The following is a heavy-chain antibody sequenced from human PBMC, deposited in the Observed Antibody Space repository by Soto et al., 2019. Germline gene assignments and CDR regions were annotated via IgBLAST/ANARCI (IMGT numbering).Heavy chain of an antibody. CDR1: GGSVSSGSFY. J-gene: IGHJ4*02. CDR2: ISHSGRT. CDR3: ARQGGDNADYVDY. D-gene: IGHD1-1*01. Sequence: SETLSLTCTVSGGSVSSGSFYWSWIRQPPGKALEWIGYISHSGRTYYNPSLKSRVTISVDRSKNQFSLKLSSMTAADTAVYYCARQGGDNADYVDYWGQGTLVTVSS. V-gene: IGHV4-30-2*01.